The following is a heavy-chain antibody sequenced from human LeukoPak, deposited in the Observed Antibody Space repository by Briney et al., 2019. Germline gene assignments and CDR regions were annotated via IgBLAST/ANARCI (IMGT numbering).Heavy chain of an antibody. J-gene: IGHJ4*02. CDR3: ARAPRVYGFDY. V-gene: IGHV4-34*01. D-gene: IGHD5/OR15-5a*01. Sequence: SETLSLTCAVYGGSFSGYYWSWIRQPPGKGLEWIGEINHSGSTNYNPSLKSRVTISVDTSKNQFSLKLSSVTAADTSVYYCARAPRVYGFDYWGQGTLVTVSS. CDR1: GGSFSGYY. CDR2: INHSGST.